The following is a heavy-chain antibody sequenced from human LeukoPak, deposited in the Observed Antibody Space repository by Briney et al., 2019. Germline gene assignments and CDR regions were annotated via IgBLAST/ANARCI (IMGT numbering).Heavy chain of an antibody. V-gene: IGHV4-61*01. CDR3: ARDRSFPPYYFDY. Sequence: PSETLSLTCTVSGGSVSSGSYYWRWIRQPPGKGLEWIGYIYYSGSTNYNPSLKSRVTISVDTSKNQFSLKLSSVTAADTAVYYCARDRSFPPYYFDYWGQGTLVTVSS. J-gene: IGHJ4*02. CDR1: GGSVSSGSYY. CDR2: IYYSGST. D-gene: IGHD2/OR15-2a*01.